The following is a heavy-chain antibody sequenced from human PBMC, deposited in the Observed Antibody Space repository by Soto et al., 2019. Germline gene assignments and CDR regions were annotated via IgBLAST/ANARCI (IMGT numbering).Heavy chain of an antibody. CDR1: GGSFSGYY. D-gene: IGHD5-18*01. CDR3: ARQTQLWLSVDY. CDR2: IYYSGST. V-gene: IGHV4-59*01. Sequence: PSETLSLTCAVYGGSFSGYYWSWIRQPPGKGLEWIGYIYYSGSTNYNPSLKSRVTISVDTSKNQFSLKLSSVTAADTAVYYCARQTQLWLSVDYWGQGTLVTVSS. J-gene: IGHJ4*02.